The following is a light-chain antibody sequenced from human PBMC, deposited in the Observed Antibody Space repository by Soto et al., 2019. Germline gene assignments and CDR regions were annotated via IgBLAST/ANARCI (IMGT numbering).Light chain of an antibody. CDR1: SSNIGAGYD. Sequence: QSVLTQPPSVSGAPGQRVTISCTGSSSNIGAGYDVDWYQQRPGTAPKLLIFGNTNRPSGVPDRFSGSKSGTSASLAITGLQAEDEGDYYSQSYDSTLSARYVFGTGTKVTVL. CDR3: QSYDSTLSARYV. CDR2: GNT. J-gene: IGLJ1*01. V-gene: IGLV1-40*01.